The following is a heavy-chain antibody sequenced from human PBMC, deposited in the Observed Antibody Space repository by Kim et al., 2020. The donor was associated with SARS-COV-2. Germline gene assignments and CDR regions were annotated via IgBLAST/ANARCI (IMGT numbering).Heavy chain of an antibody. CDR3: ASATVVVTARVLGESYYYYG. J-gene: IGHJ6*01. CDR2: IIPIFGTA. Sequence: SVKVSKASGGTFSSYAISWVRQAPGQGLEWMGGIIPIFGTANYAQKFQGRVTITADESTSTAYMELSSLRSEDTAVYYCASATVVVTARVLGESYYYYG. D-gene: IGHD2-21*02. CDR1: GGTFSSYA. V-gene: IGHV1-69*13.